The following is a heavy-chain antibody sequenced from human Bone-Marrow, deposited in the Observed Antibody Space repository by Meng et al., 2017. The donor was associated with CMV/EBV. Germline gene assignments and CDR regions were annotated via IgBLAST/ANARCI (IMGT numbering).Heavy chain of an antibody. J-gene: IGHJ4*02. CDR1: GYKFNNYG. V-gene: IGHV1-18*01. Sequence: SGYKFNNYGVSWVRQAPGQGLEWMGWISAYNANTKYARKIQGRVTMTTDTATSTAYMELRSLRSDDTAVYYCGRAYSAYYASGSLDFWGQGTLVTVSS. D-gene: IGHD3-10*01. CDR3: GRAYSAYYASGSLDF. CDR2: ISAYNANT.